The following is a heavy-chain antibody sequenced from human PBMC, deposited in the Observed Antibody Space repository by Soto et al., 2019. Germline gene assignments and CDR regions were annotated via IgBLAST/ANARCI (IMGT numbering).Heavy chain of an antibody. CDR3: AGDRDTSGNYG. D-gene: IGHD3-22*01. J-gene: IGHJ6*01. Sequence: RRPCVASAFTLVSYSISFFGHAPWPWREWVSAISGSGGSTYYADSVKGRFSMSRDTSKNTLYLQMNSLRAEETAAYYYAGDRDTSGNYG. V-gene: IGHV3-23*01. CDR1: AFTLVSYS. CDR2: ISGSGGST.